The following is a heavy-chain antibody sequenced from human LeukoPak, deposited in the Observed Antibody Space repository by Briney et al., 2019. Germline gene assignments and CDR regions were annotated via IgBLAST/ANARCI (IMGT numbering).Heavy chain of an antibody. J-gene: IGHJ3*02. Sequence: ASVKVSCKASGYTFTGYYMHWVRQAPGQGLEWMGRINPNSGGTNYAHKFQGRVTMTRDTSISTAYMELSRRRCDDTAVYYCARVYCSSTSCYFGAFDIWGQGTMVTVSS. CDR3: ARVYCSSTSCYFGAFDI. CDR2: INPNSGGT. D-gene: IGHD2-2*01. CDR1: GYTFTGYY. V-gene: IGHV1-2*06.